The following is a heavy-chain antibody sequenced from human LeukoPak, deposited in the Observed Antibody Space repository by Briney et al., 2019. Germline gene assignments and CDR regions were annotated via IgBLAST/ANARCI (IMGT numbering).Heavy chain of an antibody. Sequence: ASVKVSCKASGYTFTGFYLHWVRQAPGQGLEWMGRITPNSGGTDYALKFQGRVTMTRDTSISTAYMELTGLRSDDTAVYYCARSSIGLGFFDYWGQGTLVTVSS. V-gene: IGHV1-2*02. D-gene: IGHD2/OR15-2a*01. CDR3: ARSSIGLGFFDY. J-gene: IGHJ4*02. CDR1: GYTFTGFY. CDR2: ITPNSGGT.